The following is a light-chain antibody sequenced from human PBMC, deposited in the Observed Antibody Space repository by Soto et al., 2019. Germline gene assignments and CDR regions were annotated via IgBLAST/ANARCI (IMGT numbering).Light chain of an antibody. CDR1: NIDSRT. V-gene: IGLV3-21*02. Sequence: SYELTQPPSVSVAPGQTATISCGENNIDSRTVHWYQQKPGQAPLLVVYDNSFRPSGIPNRFSGSNSGNTATLTISRVEAGDAAEYYCQVWDNVDDHIYVFGTGTKVTVL. J-gene: IGLJ1*01. CDR3: QVWDNVDDHIYV. CDR2: DNS.